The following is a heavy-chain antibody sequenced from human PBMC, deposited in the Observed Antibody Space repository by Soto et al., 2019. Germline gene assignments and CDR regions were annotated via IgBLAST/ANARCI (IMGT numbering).Heavy chain of an antibody. J-gene: IGHJ4*02. V-gene: IGHV1-3*01. D-gene: IGHD2-21*01. CDR1: GYTFTSYD. Sequence: GASVKVSCKASGYTFTSYDLHWVRQAPGQRLEWMGWTNAGNGNTKYSQKFQGRVTITRDTSASTAYMELSSLRSEDTAVYYCARGGEPIDYWGQGTLVTSPQ. CDR3: ARGGEPIDY. CDR2: TNAGNGNT.